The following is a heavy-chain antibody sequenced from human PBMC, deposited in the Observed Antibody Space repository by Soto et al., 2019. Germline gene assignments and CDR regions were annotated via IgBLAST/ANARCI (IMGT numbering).Heavy chain of an antibody. J-gene: IGHJ4*02. CDR3: VRWGGPCDY. CDR1: GGSISSGGYS. V-gene: IGHV4-30-2*01. CDR2: TYDDGRT. D-gene: IGHD3-10*01. Sequence: QLQLQESGSGLVNPSQTLSLTCAVSGGSISSGGYSWTRIRQPPGKGLVWIGYTYDDGRTDHNPSLKRRVTISVDRSKNQFSLRLSSVTAADTAVYYCVRWGGPCDYWGQGTLVAVS.